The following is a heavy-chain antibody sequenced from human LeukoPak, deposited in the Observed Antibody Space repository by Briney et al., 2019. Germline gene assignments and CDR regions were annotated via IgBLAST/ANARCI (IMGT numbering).Heavy chain of an antibody. CDR1: GFTFSDYY. V-gene: IGHV3-11*04. CDR3: ARWNRALDT. D-gene: IGHD1-1*01. J-gene: IGHJ5*02. Sequence: GGSLTLSCAASGFTFSDYYMSWIRLAPGKGMDCVAYISGGGTAIYCADSVRGRFTISRDNAKNSLYLEMNSLRVEDTGVYYCARWNRALDTWGQGTLVTVSS. CDR2: ISGGGTAI.